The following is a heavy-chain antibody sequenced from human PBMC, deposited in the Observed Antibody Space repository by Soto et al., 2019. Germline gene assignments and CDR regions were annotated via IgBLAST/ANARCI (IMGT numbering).Heavy chain of an antibody. CDR2: IYYSGST. Sequence: ETLSLTCTVSGVSISSYYWSWIRQPPGKGLEWIGYIYYSGSTDYNPSLKSRVTISVDTSKNQFSLKLSSVTAADTAVYYCARDRLANWFDPWGQGTLVTVSS. D-gene: IGHD3-9*01. V-gene: IGHV4-59*01. J-gene: IGHJ5*02. CDR3: ARDRLANWFDP. CDR1: GVSISSYY.